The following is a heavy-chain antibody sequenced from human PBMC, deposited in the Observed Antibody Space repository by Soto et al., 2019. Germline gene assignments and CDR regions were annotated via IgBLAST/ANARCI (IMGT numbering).Heavy chain of an antibody. CDR2: IFDSGTT. CDR1: GGSITSDYSC. D-gene: IGHD7-27*01. CDR3: ARGPSGDKVHY. J-gene: IGHJ4*02. V-gene: IGHV4-30-4*01. Sequence: SETLSLTCTVSGGSITSDYSCWSWIRQPPGEGLEWIGHIFDSGTTYTNPSLRSQVAISLDTSKNHFSLTLSSVTAADTAVYYCARGPSGDKVHYWGQGALVTISS.